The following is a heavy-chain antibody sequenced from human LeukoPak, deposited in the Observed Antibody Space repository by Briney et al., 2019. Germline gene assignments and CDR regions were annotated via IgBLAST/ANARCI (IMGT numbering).Heavy chain of an antibody. Sequence: ASVKVSCKASGYTFTTYPINWVRQAPGQGLEWMGWTNTNTGNPTYAQGFTGRFVFSLDTSVTTAYLQISSLKPEDTAVYYCARVIKGAYYYALDVWGQGTTVTVSS. V-gene: IGHV7-4-1*02. CDR2: TNTNTGNP. CDR1: GYTFTTYP. CDR3: ARVIKGAYYYALDV. J-gene: IGHJ6*02.